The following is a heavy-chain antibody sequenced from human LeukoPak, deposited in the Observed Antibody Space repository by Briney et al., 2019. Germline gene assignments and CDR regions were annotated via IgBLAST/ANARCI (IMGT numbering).Heavy chain of an antibody. D-gene: IGHD3-22*01. CDR3: TRDLTGHYSIDY. CDR2: ISNIGRNN. J-gene: IGHJ4*02. Sequence: GGCLSLSCAASGFIFSTYAIHWVRQAPGKGLGWVAFISNIGRNNVYADSVKGRFTISRDNSKSRLYLQVNSVRPDDTAVYDCTRDLTGHYSIDYWGQGTLVTVSS. V-gene: IGHV3-30*04. CDR1: GFIFSTYA.